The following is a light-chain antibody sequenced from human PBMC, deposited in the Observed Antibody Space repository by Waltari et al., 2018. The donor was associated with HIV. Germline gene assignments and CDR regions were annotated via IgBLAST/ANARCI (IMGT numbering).Light chain of an antibody. CDR3: TSYAGSNNLI. CDR1: SSDVGAYNY. Sequence: QSALTQPPSASGSPGQSVTISRPGTSSDVGAYNYVSWYQQHPGQAPKLMIYEVTKRPSGVPDRFSGSKSGNTASLTVSGLQAEDEADYYCTSYAGSNNLIFGGGTKLTVL. V-gene: IGLV2-8*01. CDR2: EVT. J-gene: IGLJ2*01.